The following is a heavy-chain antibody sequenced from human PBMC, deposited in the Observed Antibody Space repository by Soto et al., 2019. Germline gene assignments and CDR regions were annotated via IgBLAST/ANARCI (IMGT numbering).Heavy chain of an antibody. D-gene: IGHD6-19*01. Sequence: PGGSLRLSCAASGFTVSYNYMSWVRQAPGKGLEWVSAISGSGGSTYYADSVKGRFTISRDNSKNTLYLQMNSLRAEDTAVYYCAKDEASGWYPSDYWGQGTLVTVSS. V-gene: IGHV3-23*01. CDR3: AKDEASGWYPSDY. CDR1: GFTVSYNY. J-gene: IGHJ4*02. CDR2: ISGSGGST.